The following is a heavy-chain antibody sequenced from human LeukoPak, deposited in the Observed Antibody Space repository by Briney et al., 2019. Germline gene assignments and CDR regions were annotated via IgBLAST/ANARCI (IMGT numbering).Heavy chain of an antibody. CDR1: GGSLSSYY. J-gene: IGHJ4*02. Sequence: SETLSLTCTVCGGSLSSYYWSWLRQPAAKGLEGIGRIYTSGSNNYNPSPKSRVTIRVNSTKNQFSVKLSSVSAADTAVYYCGRADTILYYFDYWGQGTLVTVSS. CDR2: IYTSGSN. CDR3: GRADTILYYFDY. D-gene: IGHD3-9*01. V-gene: IGHV4-4*07.